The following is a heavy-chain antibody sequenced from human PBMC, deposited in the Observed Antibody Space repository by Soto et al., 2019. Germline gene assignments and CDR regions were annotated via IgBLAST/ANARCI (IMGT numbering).Heavy chain of an antibody. CDR3: AKDLKASGGHSGTLNYYYGMDV. CDR2: ISYDGFIK. V-gene: IGHV3-30*18. D-gene: IGHD3-10*01. CDR1: GFSFSTHG. J-gene: IGHJ6*02. Sequence: QVQLVESGGGVAQPGRSLRLSCASSGFSFSTHGMQWVRQAPGKGLEWVAIISYDGFIKYSADDVKGRFTISRDNSKNTLFLQMDSLRAEDSAVYYCAKDLKASGGHSGTLNYYYGMDVWGQGTTVIVSS.